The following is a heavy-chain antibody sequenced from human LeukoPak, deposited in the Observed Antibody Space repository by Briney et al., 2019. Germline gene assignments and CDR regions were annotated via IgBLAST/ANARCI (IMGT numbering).Heavy chain of an antibody. CDR3: ARLGASSPDDAFDI. V-gene: IGHV3-7*03. J-gene: IGHJ3*02. D-gene: IGHD1-26*01. Sequence: GGSLRLSCAASGFTLSNYWMSWVRQAPGQGPEWVANIKQDGSGKYYVDSVKGRFAISRDNAKNSLYLQMNSLRAEDTAVYYCARLGASSPDDAFDIWGQGTMVTVSS. CDR1: GFTLSNYW. CDR2: IKQDGSGK.